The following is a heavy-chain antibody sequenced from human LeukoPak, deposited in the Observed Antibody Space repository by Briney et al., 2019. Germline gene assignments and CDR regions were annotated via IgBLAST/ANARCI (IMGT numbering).Heavy chain of an antibody. CDR1: GGSFSGYY. Sequence: SETLSLTCAVYGGSFSGYYWSWIRQPPGKGLEWIGEINHSGSTNYNLSLKSRVTISVDTSKNQFSLKLSSVTAADTAVYYCARGGRYSAYYYDSSGSNDYWGQGTLVTVSS. CDR3: ARGGRYSAYYYDSSGSNDY. V-gene: IGHV4-34*01. CDR2: INHSGST. D-gene: IGHD3-22*01. J-gene: IGHJ4*02.